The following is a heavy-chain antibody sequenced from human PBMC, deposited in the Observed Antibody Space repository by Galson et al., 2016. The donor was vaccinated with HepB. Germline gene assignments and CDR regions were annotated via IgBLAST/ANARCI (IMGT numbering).Heavy chain of an antibody. CDR1: GVSISSSAYF. V-gene: IGHV4-39*01. D-gene: IGHD4-11*01. J-gene: IGHJ4*02. Sequence: SETLSLTCTVSGVSISSSAYFWGWIRQSPGMGLEWIGSINYRGRTFYNPSLKSRVTISVDTSKSQFSLTVISVTAADTAVYYCASPTGAIDYWGRGTLVTVSS. CDR2: INYRGRT. CDR3: ASPTGAIDY.